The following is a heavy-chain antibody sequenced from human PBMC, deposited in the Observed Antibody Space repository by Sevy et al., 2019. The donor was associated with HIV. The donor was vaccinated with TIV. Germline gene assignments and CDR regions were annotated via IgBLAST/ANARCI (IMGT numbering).Heavy chain of an antibody. J-gene: IGHJ5*02. V-gene: IGHV3-33*03. CDR1: GFTFSYYG. D-gene: IGHD2-15*01. CDR2: ICYDGCNK. CDR3: AKDTRDCSGGTCYSAPLYNWFDP. Sequence: GGSLRLSCVASGFTFSYYGMHWVRQAPGKGLEWVAVICYDGCNKYYADSVKGRFTISRENSKNTLYLQMNSLRAEDTAVYYCAKDTRDCSGGTCYSAPLYNWFDPLGQGTLVTVSS.